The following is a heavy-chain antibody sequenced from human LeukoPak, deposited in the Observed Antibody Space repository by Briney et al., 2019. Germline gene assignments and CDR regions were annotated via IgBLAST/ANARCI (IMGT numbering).Heavy chain of an antibody. Sequence: GASVKVSCKASGGTFSSYAISWVRQAPGQGLEWMGGIIPIFGTANYAQKFQGRVTITTDESTSTAYMELSSLRSEDTAVYYCARDVWGGIGVSWFDPWGQGTLVTVSS. CDR3: ARDVWGGIGVSWFDP. D-gene: IGHD3-10*01. V-gene: IGHV1-69*05. J-gene: IGHJ5*02. CDR2: IIPIFGTA. CDR1: GGTFSSYA.